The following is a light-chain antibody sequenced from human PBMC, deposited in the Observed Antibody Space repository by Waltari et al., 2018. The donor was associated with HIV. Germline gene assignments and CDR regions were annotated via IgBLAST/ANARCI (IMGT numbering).Light chain of an antibody. V-gene: IGLV3-21*02. J-gene: IGLJ2*01. Sequence: SYVLTQSPSVSVAPGRPAEITCGGDNIGSQNVHWYQQKSGQAPVLIVYDDSGRPSGIPERFSGSNSGNTATLTITRVEAGDEADYYCQVWHSRTAHVEFGGGTTLTVL. CDR3: QVWHSRTAHVE. CDR2: DDS. CDR1: NIGSQN.